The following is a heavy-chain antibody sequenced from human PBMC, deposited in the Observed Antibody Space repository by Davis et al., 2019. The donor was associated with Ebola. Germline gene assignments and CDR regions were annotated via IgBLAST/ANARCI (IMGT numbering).Heavy chain of an antibody. D-gene: IGHD2-2*01. Sequence: SETLSLTCTVSGGSISGYYWSWIRQPPGKGLEWIGEINHSGSTNYNPSLKSRVTISVDTSKNQFSLKLSSVTAADTAVYYCARVGIVVVPAADFDYYYGMDVWGQGTTVTVSS. CDR1: GGSISGYY. V-gene: IGHV4-34*01. CDR3: ARVGIVVVPAADFDYYYGMDV. J-gene: IGHJ6*02. CDR2: INHSGST.